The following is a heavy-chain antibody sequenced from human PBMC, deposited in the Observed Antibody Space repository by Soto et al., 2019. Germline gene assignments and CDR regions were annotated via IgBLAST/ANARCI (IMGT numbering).Heavy chain of an antibody. V-gene: IGHV1-18*04. D-gene: IGHD1-26*01. CDR3: ARGVSAGVDY. CDR1: GYTFTTYD. Sequence: ASVKVSCKASGYTFTTYDITWVRQAPGQGLEWMGWISGYNGNTKYAQRLQGRVTMTTETSTSTAYMKLRSLRYDDTAFYYCARGVSAGVDYWGQGTLVTVSS. J-gene: IGHJ4*02. CDR2: ISGYNGNT.